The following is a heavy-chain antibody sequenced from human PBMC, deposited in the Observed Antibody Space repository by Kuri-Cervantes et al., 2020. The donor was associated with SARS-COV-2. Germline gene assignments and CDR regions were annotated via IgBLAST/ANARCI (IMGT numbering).Heavy chain of an antibody. Sequence: GESLKISCAASGFTFSSYAMSWVRQAPGKGLEWVSAISGSGGSTYYADSVKGRFTISRDNSKNTLYLQMNSLRAEDAAVYYCTGWRLSYCGGDCYSVEAYWGQGTLVTVSS. D-gene: IGHD2-21*01. CDR3: TGWRLSYCGGDCYSVEAY. J-gene: IGHJ4*02. CDR1: GFTFSSYA. CDR2: ISGSGGST. V-gene: IGHV3-23*01.